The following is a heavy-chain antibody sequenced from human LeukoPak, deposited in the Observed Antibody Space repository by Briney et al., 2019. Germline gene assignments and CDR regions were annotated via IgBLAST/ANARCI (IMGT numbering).Heavy chain of an antibody. Sequence: SETLSLTCTVSGGSISSGDYYWSWIRQPPGTGLEWIGYIYYSGSTYYNPSLKSRVTISVDTSKNQFSLKLSSVTAADTAVYYCARGGYYYEADYWGQGTLVTVSS. D-gene: IGHD3-22*01. J-gene: IGHJ4*02. CDR2: IYYSGST. CDR3: ARGGYYYEADY. V-gene: IGHV4-30-4*01. CDR1: GGSISSGDYY.